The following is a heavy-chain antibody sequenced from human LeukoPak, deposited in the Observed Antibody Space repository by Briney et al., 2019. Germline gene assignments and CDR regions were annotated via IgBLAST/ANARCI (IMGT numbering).Heavy chain of an antibody. CDR3: ARGYYDSSGAFDY. J-gene: IGHJ4*02. CDR1: GYTFTSYY. Sequence: ASVKVSCTASGYTFTSYYMHWVRQAPGQGLEWMGGIIPIFGTANYAQKFQGRVTITADESTSTAYMELSSLRSEDTAVYYCARGYYDSSGAFDYWGQGTLVTVSS. V-gene: IGHV1-69*13. CDR2: IIPIFGTA. D-gene: IGHD3-22*01.